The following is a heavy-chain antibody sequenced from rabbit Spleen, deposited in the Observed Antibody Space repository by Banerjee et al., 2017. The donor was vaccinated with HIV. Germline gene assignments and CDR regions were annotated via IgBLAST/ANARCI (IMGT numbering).Heavy chain of an antibody. CDR3: ARDTSSSFSSYGMDL. V-gene: IGHV1S45*01. Sequence: QEQLEESGGGLVKPGASLTLTCTASGVSFSSNHYMCWVHQAPGKGLEWIACIDAGSSGFTYFASWAKGRLTISKTSSTTVTLQMTSLTAADSATYFCARDTSSSFSSYGMDLWGPGTLVTVS. D-gene: IGHD1-1*01. CDR1: GVSFSSNHY. J-gene: IGHJ6*01. CDR2: IDAGSSGFT.